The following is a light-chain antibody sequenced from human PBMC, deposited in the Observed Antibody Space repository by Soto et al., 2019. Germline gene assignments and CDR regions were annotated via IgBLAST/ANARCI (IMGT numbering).Light chain of an antibody. J-gene: IGLJ3*02. CDR1: SGSVSTRNY. CDR2: NTN. Sequence: QTVVTQEPSFSVSPGGTVTLTCGLTSGSVSTRNYPSWYQQIPGQAPRTLIYNTNTRSSGVPDRFSGSILGNKAALTITGAQAEDESDYYCVQYVGSGIHWVFGGGTKLTVL. V-gene: IGLV8-61*01. CDR3: VQYVGSGIHWV.